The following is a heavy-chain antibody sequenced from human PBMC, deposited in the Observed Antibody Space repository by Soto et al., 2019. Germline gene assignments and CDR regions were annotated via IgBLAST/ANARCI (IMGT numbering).Heavy chain of an antibody. CDR1: GGSISSSIYY. CDR3: ASPMGGTSVPVAPEN. CDR2: VYYSGST. J-gene: IGHJ4*02. V-gene: IGHV4-39*01. D-gene: IGHD2-2*01. Sequence: QLQLQESGPGLVKPSETLSLTCTVSGGSISSSIYYWGWIRQPPGKGLEWIGSVYYSGSTSYTPSLKSRVTISVDTSKNQFSLKLTSVTAADTAVYYCASPMGGTSVPVAPENWGPGTLVTVSS.